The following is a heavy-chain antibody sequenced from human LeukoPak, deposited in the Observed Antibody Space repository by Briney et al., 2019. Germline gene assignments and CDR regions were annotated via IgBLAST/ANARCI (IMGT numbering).Heavy chain of an antibody. Sequence: SETLSLTCTVSGASISRGDYCWSWIRQPPGKGLEWIGYIYYSGTTYYNPSLKSRVTISVDTSKNQFSLKLSSVTAADTAVYYCARDILTGYPDYWGQGTLVTVSS. CDR1: GASISRGDYC. CDR2: IYYSGTT. J-gene: IGHJ4*02. V-gene: IGHV4-30-4*01. CDR3: ARDILTGYPDY. D-gene: IGHD3-9*01.